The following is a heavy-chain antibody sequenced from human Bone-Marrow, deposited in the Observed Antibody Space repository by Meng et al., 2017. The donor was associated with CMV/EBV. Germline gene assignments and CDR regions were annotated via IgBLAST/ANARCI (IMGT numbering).Heavy chain of an antibody. CDR2: IYNTGRD. CDR1: GASVSSDDYH. D-gene: IGHD1-26*01. V-gene: IGHV4-61*08. Sequence: SETLSLTCTVYGASVSSDDYHWSWIRQPPGKELEWIGQIYNTGRDTFNPSLQSRVTISADTSKNQFSLKLTSVTTADTAVYFCVVYLVGIGGRGYWGQGTVVTVSS. J-gene: IGHJ4*02. CDR3: VVYLVGIGGRGY.